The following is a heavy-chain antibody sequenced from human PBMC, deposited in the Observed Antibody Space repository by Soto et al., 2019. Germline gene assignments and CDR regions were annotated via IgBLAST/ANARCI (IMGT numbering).Heavy chain of an antibody. CDR2: MNPNSGKT. CDR1: AYTFTSYD. V-gene: IGHV1-8*01. CDR3: AADDYGDSYG. J-gene: IGHJ4*02. D-gene: IGHD4-17*01. Sequence: QVQLVQSGAEVKKPGASVKVSCTASAYTFTSYDFNWVRQATGQGLEWMGWMNPNSGKTGYAQKFQGRITMTWDTSISTAYMELGSLRSEDTAVYYCAADDYGDSYGWGQGTLVTVSS.